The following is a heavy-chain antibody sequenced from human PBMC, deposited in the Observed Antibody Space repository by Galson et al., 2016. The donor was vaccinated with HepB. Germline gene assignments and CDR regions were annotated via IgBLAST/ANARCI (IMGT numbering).Heavy chain of an antibody. J-gene: IGHJ6*02. CDR1: GFTFSSYG. V-gene: IGHV3-30*03. Sequence: SLRLSCEASGFTFSSYGMHWVRQAPAKGLEWVAVISYDGSNKYYADSVKGRFTISRDNSKNTLYLQMNSLRAEDTAVYYCARDQPYFWGMDVWGQGTRVTVSS. CDR3: ARDQPYFWGMDV. CDR2: ISYDGSNK.